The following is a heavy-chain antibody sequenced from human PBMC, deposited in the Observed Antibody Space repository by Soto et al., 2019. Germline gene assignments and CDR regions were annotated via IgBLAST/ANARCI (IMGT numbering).Heavy chain of an antibody. CDR2: ISWNSGSI. Sequence: GGSLRLSCAASGFTFDDYAMHWVRQAPGKGLEWVSGISWNSGSIGYADSVKGRFTISRDNAKNSLYLQMNSLRAEDTALYYCAKDMVRLQLYYFDYWGQGTLVTVSS. J-gene: IGHJ4*02. CDR1: GFTFDDYA. CDR3: AKDMVRLQLYYFDY. V-gene: IGHV3-9*01. D-gene: IGHD1-1*01.